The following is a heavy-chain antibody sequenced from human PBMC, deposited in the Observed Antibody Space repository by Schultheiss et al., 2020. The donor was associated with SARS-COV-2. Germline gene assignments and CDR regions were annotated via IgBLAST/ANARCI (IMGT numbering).Heavy chain of an antibody. D-gene: IGHD3-22*01. CDR3: ANPGAYYAFDY. Sequence: GGSLRLSCAASGFTFSSYAMSWIRQAPGKGLEWVSYISSSGSTIYYADSVKGRFTISRDNSKNTLYLQMNSLRAEDTAVYYCANPGAYYAFDYWGQGTLVTVSS. CDR2: ISSSGSTI. V-gene: IGHV3-23*01. J-gene: IGHJ4*02. CDR1: GFTFSSYA.